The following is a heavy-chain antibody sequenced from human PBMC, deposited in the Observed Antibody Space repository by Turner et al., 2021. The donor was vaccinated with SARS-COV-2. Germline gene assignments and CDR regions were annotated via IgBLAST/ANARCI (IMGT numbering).Heavy chain of an antibody. D-gene: IGHD5-18*01. CDR2: ISYAGSNK. CDR1: GFTLSSYA. J-gene: IGHJ4*02. V-gene: IGHV3-30-3*01. Sequence: QVQLVESGGGVVQPGRSLRLSCAAFGFTLSSYAMHWVRQAPGKGLEWVAVISYAGSNKVYADSVKGRFTISRDNSKNTLYLQMNSLGAEDTAVYYCARDYPWDTAMAHQGGGFDYWGQGTLVTVSS. CDR3: ARDYPWDTAMAHQGGGFDY.